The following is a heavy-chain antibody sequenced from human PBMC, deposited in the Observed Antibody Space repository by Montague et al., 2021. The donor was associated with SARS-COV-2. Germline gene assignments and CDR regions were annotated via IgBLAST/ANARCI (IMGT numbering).Heavy chain of an antibody. J-gene: IGHJ4*02. CDR2: SDHSGIT. CDR3: ARVISAVAGANFYFGY. Sequence: SETLSLTCTVSGGSISSGSYWGWIRQPPGKGLEWIGTSDHSGITYYSPSLKSRVTISLDTSKNQFSLNLDSVTASDTAMYYCARVISAVAGANFYFGYWGQGTLVTVSS. V-gene: IGHV4-38-2*02. CDR1: GGSISSGSY. D-gene: IGHD4/OR15-4a*01.